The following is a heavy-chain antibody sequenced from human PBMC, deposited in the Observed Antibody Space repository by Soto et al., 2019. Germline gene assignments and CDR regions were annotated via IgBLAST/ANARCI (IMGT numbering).Heavy chain of an antibody. V-gene: IGHV3-48*03. CDR3: ARDFSYYDCSGGSCYYYYYYGMDV. Sequence: GGSLRLSCAASGFTFSSYEMNWVRQAPGKGLEWVSYISSSGSTIYYADSVKGRFTISRDNAKNSLYLQMNSLRAEDTAVYYCARDFSYYDCSGGSCYYYYYYGMDVWGHGTTVTVSS. J-gene: IGHJ6*02. CDR1: GFTFSSYE. D-gene: IGHD2-15*01. CDR2: ISSSGSTI.